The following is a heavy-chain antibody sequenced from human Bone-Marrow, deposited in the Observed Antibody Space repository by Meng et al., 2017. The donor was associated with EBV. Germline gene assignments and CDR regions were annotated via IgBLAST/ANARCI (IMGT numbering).Heavy chain of an antibody. J-gene: IGHJ5*02. Sequence: QVQLVQSGAEVKKPGASVKVSCKASGYTFTRYDMNWVRQATGQGLEWMGWMDPNSGNTGFAQKFQGRVTMTRNTSTSTAYMELSALTSEDTAVYYCARDVYASGTYRADPWGQGTLVTVSS. CDR1: GYTFTRYD. CDR3: ARDVYASGTYRADP. CDR2: MDPNSGNT. D-gene: IGHD3-10*01. V-gene: IGHV1-8*01.